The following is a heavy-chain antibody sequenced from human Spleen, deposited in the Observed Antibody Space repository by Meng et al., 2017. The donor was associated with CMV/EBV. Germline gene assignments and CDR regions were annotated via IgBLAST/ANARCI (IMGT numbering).Heavy chain of an antibody. Sequence: GESLKISCAASGFAFDNYGMNWVRQAPGKGLEWVASISSSSSYIYCADLVKGRFTISRDNAKNSLYLQMNSLRAEDTAVYYCASGDFWSGYYSGTWGQGTLVTVSS. V-gene: IGHV3-21*01. J-gene: IGHJ4*02. D-gene: IGHD3-3*01. CDR1: GFAFDNYG. CDR2: ISSSSSYI. CDR3: ASGDFWSGYYSGT.